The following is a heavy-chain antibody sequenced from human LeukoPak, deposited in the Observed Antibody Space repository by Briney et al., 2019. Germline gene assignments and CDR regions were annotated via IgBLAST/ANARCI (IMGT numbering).Heavy chain of an antibody. J-gene: IGHJ5*02. CDR2: VYPGDSDT. CDR3: GIAARPYNWFDP. V-gene: IGHV5-51*01. D-gene: IGHD6-6*01. Sequence: GEPLKISCKGSGYSFTSYWIGWVRQMPGKGLEWMGIVYPGDSDTRYSPSFQGQVTISADKSISTAYLQWSSLKASDTAMYYCGIAARPYNWFDPWGQGTLVTVSS. CDR1: GYSFTSYW.